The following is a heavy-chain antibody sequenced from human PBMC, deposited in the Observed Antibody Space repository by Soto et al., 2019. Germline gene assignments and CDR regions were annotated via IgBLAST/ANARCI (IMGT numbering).Heavy chain of an antibody. CDR3: ARDLEPHIVVVVAVYYYYGMDV. V-gene: IGHV3-30-3*01. CDR2: ISYDGSNK. CDR1: GFTFSSYA. D-gene: IGHD2-15*01. J-gene: IGHJ6*02. Sequence: GGSLRLSCAASGFTFSSYAMHWVRQAPGKGLEWVAVISYDGSNKYYADSVKGRFTISRDNPKNTLYLQMNSLRAEDTAVYYCARDLEPHIVVVVAVYYYYGMDVWGQGTTVTVSS.